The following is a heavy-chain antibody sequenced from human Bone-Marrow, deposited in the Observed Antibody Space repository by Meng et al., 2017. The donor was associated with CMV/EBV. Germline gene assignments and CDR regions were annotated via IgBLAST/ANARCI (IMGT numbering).Heavy chain of an antibody. CDR2: IYHSGST. CDR1: GYSISSGYY. D-gene: IGHD2-2*02. Sequence: SETLSLTCTVSGYSISSGYYWGWIRQPPGKGLEWIGSIYHSGSTYYNPSLKGRVTISVDTSKNQFSLKLSSVTAADTAVYYCARVTTVPAAIHSYYFDYWGQGTLVTVSS. CDR3: ARVTTVPAAIHSYYFDY. V-gene: IGHV4-38-2*02. J-gene: IGHJ4*02.